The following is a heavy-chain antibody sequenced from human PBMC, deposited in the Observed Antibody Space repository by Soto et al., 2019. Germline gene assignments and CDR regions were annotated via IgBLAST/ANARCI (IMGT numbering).Heavy chain of an antibody. CDR3: ARGCGGDCRLFDY. CDR1: GYTFTTYG. CDR2: ITTYNGNA. Sequence: QVQLVQSGAEVKKPGASMKVSCETSGYTFTTYGITWVRQAPGQGLEWMGWITTYNGNANYAQKLQGRVTMTIDTSTSTAYMELRSLRSDDTAVYYCARGCGGDCRLFDYWGQGTLVTVSS. D-gene: IGHD2-21*02. V-gene: IGHV1-18*04. J-gene: IGHJ4*02.